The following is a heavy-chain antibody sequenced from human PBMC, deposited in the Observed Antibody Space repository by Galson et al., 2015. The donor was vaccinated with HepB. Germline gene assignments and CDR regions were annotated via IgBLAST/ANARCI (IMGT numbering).Heavy chain of an antibody. D-gene: IGHD6-19*01. CDR3: ARVPSSSGWYMHPFDY. V-gene: IGHV5-51*01. Sequence: QSGAEVKRPGESLKISCKGSGYSFTSYWIGWVRQMPGKGLEWMGIIYPGDSDTRYSPSFQGQVTISADKSISTAYLQWSSLKASDTAMYYCARVPSSSGWYMHPFDYWGQGTLVTVSS. CDR2: IYPGDSDT. CDR1: GYSFTSYW. J-gene: IGHJ4*02.